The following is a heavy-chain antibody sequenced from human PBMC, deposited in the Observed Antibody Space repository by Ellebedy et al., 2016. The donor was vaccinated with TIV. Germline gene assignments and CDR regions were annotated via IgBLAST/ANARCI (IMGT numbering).Heavy chain of an antibody. CDR3: TKRADNWGFFDY. D-gene: IGHD1-1*01. J-gene: IGHJ4*01. Sequence: GESLKISCAASGFTFSDYVMAWVRQVPGKGLEWVSAVSERDDRTFYADSVKGRFSISRDNFDNTLFLHMHSRTAGDTAVYYCTKRADNWGFFDYWGHGTLVTVSS. CDR2: VSERDDRT. CDR1: GFTFSDYV. V-gene: IGHV3-23*01.